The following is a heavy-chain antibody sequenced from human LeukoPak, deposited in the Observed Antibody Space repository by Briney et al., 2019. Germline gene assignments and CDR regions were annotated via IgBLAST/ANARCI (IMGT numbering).Heavy chain of an antibody. Sequence: GGSLRLSCAASGFTFSSYSMNWVRQAPGKGLEWVSSISSSSSYKYYADSVKGRFTISRDNAKNSLYLQMNSLRAEDTAVYYCARDRYSYGYWGQGTLVTVSS. D-gene: IGHD5-18*01. CDR2: ISSSSSYK. J-gene: IGHJ4*02. CDR3: ARDRYSYGY. V-gene: IGHV3-21*01. CDR1: GFTFSSYS.